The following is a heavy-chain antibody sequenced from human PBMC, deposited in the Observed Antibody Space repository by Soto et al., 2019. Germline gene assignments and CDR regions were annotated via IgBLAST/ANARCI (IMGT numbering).Heavy chain of an antibody. CDR1: GGALSSYY. J-gene: IGHJ3*02. V-gene: IGHV4-34*01. Sequence: SATLSLTCPVSGGALSSYYWSWLRPPHGKGLEWIGEINHSGNTNYNPSLKSRVTILVDTSKNQFSLKLTSVTAADTAVYYGARRGDYYDSSGDANDSWGQGTMVTFSS. D-gene: IGHD3-22*01. CDR3: ARRGDYYDSSGDANDS. CDR2: INHSGNT.